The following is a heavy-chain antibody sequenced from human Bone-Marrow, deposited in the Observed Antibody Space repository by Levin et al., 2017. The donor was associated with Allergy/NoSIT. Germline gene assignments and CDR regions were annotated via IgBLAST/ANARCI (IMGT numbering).Heavy chain of an antibody. J-gene: IGHJ4*02. D-gene: IGHD5-18*01. CDR3: ARDRLSYGYDY. Sequence: MASETLSLTCTVSGGSMRSGNHYWSWIRQPAGKGLEWIGRIFASGGTNSNPSLKSRLTMSVDTSKNQFSLKLSSVTAADTAVYFCARDRLSYGYDYWGQGTLVTVSS. CDR2: IFASGGT. CDR1: GGSMRSGNHY. V-gene: IGHV4-61*02.